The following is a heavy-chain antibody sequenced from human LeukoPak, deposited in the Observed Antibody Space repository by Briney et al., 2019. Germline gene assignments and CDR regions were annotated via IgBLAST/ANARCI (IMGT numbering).Heavy chain of an antibody. D-gene: IGHD1-26*01. Sequence: ASVKVSCKASGYTFTGYYMHWVRQAPGQGLEWMGWINPNSGDTHYTQKFQGRVTMTRDTSISTAYMELSRLRSDDTAVYYCARGGMVGASPFDYWGQGTLVTVSS. J-gene: IGHJ4*02. V-gene: IGHV1-2*02. CDR3: ARGGMVGASPFDY. CDR1: GYTFTGYY. CDR2: INPNSGDT.